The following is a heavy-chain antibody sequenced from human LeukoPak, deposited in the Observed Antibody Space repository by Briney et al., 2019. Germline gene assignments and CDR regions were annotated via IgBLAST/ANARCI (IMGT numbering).Heavy chain of an antibody. CDR1: GYSISSGYY. V-gene: IGHV4-38-2*02. D-gene: IGHD3-9*01. Sequence: SETLSLTCTVSGYSISSGYYWGWIRQPPGKGLEWIGSIYHSGSTYYNPSLKSRVTISVDTSKNQFSLKLSSVTAADTAVYYCARQGVLTGYSAYWGQGTLVTVSS. CDR2: IYHSGST. J-gene: IGHJ4*02. CDR3: ARQGVLTGYSAY.